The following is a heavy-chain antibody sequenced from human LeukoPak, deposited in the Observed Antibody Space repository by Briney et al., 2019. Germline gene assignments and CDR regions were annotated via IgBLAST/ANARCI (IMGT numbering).Heavy chain of an antibody. V-gene: IGHV1-2*02. J-gene: IGHJ4*02. CDR2: MNPNSGGT. CDR3: ARVRRYSYGYWNQLFDY. D-gene: IGHD5-18*01. Sequence: ASVKVSCKASGYTFTSYDINWVRQATGQGLEWMGWMNPNSGGTNYAQKFQGRVTMTRDTSISTAYMELSRLRSDDTAVYYCARVRRYSYGYWNQLFDYWGQGTLVTVSS. CDR1: GYTFTSYD.